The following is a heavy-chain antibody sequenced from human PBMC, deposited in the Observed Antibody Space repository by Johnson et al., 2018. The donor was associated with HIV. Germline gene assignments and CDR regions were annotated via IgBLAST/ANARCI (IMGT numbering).Heavy chain of an antibody. V-gene: IGHV3-23*04. Sequence: VQLVESGGGVVRPGGSLRLSCAAAGFTFDDYGMSWVRQAPGKGLEWVSAIRGSGGSTYYADSVKGRFTISRDNSKNTLYLKMNSVRAEGTAVYYCARGEYYYDSSGYSNTPDAFDIWGQGTMVTVSS. CDR1: GFTFDDYG. J-gene: IGHJ3*02. D-gene: IGHD3-22*01. CDR2: IRGSGGST. CDR3: ARGEYYYDSSGYSNTPDAFDI.